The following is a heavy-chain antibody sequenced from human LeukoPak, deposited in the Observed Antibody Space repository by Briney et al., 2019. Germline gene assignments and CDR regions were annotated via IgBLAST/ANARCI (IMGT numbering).Heavy chain of an antibody. J-gene: IGHJ6*02. V-gene: IGHV1-2*02. D-gene: IGHD6-19*01. CDR2: INPNSGGT. CDR1: GYTFIDYY. CDR3: ARVGWSRIAVAGPHYYGMDV. Sequence: VASVKVSCKASGYTFIDYYMHWVRQAPGEGLEWMGWINPNSGGTNYSQKFQGRVTMTRDTSISTAYMQLSRLRSDDTAVYYCARVGWSRIAVAGPHYYGMDVGGQGPRVTVSS.